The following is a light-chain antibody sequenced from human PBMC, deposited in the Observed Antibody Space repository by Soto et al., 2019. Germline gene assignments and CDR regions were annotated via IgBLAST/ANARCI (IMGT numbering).Light chain of an antibody. J-gene: IGLJ1*01. CDR1: SSDVGAYKY. CDR2: DVT. CDR3: SSYTSSSTGV. Sequence: QSALTQPRSVSGSPGQSVTISCTGTSSDVGAYKYVSWYQHHPGKAPRLIIYDVTERPSGVPNRFSGSKSGNTASLTISGLQAEDEADYYCSSYTSSSTGVFGTGTKLTVL. V-gene: IGLV2-11*01.